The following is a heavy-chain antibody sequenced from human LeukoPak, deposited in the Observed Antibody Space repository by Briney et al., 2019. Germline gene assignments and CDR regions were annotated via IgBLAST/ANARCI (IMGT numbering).Heavy chain of an antibody. CDR3: ARGIVVVVAATSNWFDP. CDR1: GFNFSTYA. D-gene: IGHD2-15*01. V-gene: IGHV3-30*04. CDR2: ISYDGSNK. J-gene: IGHJ5*02. Sequence: GRSLRLSCAASGFNFSTYAMHWVRQAPGKGLEWVAVISYDGSNKYYADSVKGRFTISRDNSKNTLYLQMNSLRAEDTAVYYCARGIVVVVAATSNWFDPWGQGTLVTVAS.